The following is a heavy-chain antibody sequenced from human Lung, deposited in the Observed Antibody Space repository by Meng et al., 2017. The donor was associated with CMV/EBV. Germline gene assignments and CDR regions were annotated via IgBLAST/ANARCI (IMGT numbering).Heavy chain of an antibody. CDR3: ARHQNGGTYPLDY. CDR1: RGSIRTSY. CDR2: NYSSGST. Sequence: VRLQESGPGCVKRSGARYLSCAVSRGSIRTSYWSLTRQPPWQGLEWIGNNYSSGSTNYNPSLASRVTISVESSKNQFSLKLSSVTAADTAVYYCARHQNGGTYPLDYWGQGTLVTVSS. J-gene: IGHJ4*02. V-gene: IGHV4-59*08. D-gene: IGHD3-16*02.